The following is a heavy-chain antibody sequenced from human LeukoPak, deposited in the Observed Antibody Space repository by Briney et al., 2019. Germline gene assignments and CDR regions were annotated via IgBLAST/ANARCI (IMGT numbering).Heavy chain of an antibody. Sequence: SETLSLTCTVSGGSISTYYWSWIRQPAGKGLEWIGRVYIRGSTNYNPSLKSRVTMSIETSKNQFSLKLSSVTAADTAVYFCARMGAISPYYYMDVWGKGTTVTVSS. J-gene: IGHJ6*03. CDR1: GGSISTYY. V-gene: IGHV4-4*07. CDR2: VYIRGST. CDR3: ARMGAISPYYYMDV. D-gene: IGHD3-3*01.